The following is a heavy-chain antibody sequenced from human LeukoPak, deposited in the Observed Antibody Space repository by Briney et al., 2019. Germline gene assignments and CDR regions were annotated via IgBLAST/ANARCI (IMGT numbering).Heavy chain of an antibody. CDR2: IIPIFGTA. J-gene: IGHJ4*02. D-gene: IGHD3-16*02. V-gene: IGHV1-69*13. Sequence: SVKVSCKASGGTFSSYAISWVRQAPGQGLEWMGGIIPIFGTANYAQKFQGRVTITADESTSTAYMELSSLRSEDTAVYYCARGGYSFDMITFGGVIVRDDYWGQGTLVTVSS. CDR1: GGTFSSYA. CDR3: ARGGYSFDMITFGGVIVRDDY.